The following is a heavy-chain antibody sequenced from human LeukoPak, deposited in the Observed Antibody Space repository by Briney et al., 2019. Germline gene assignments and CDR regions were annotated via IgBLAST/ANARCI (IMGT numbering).Heavy chain of an antibody. CDR3: ARTYSTLLTAFDY. CDR1: GYSISSGYY. CDR2: IYHSGST. Sequence: SETLSLTCTVSGYSISSGYYWGWIRQPPGKGLEWIGSIYHSGSTYYNPSLKSRVTISVDTSKNQFSLKRSSVTAADTAVYYCARTYSTLLTAFDYWGQGTLVTVSS. J-gene: IGHJ4*02. D-gene: IGHD2-21*02. V-gene: IGHV4-38-2*02.